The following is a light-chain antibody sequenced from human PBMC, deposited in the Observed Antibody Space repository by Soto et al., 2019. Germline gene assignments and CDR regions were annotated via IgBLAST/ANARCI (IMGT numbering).Light chain of an antibody. CDR3: QHYNMYFSWT. CDR2: DAS. CDR1: QSISIW. V-gene: IGKV1-5*01. Sequence: DIQMTQSPSTLSASVGDRVTITCRASQSISIWLAWYQQKPGKAPNILIYDASTLVSGVPSRFSGSGSGTEFTLTISSLQPDDFATYYCQHYNMYFSWTFGQGTKVEIK. J-gene: IGKJ1*01.